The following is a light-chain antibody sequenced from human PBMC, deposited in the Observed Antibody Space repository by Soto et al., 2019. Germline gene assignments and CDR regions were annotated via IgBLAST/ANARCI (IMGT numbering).Light chain of an antibody. CDR2: DVS. CDR3: CLYAVTFYV. CDR1: SSDVGTYDF. Sequence: QSSLGQPGSVCGSPGQSVTISCTGNSSDVGTYDFVSWYQQHPGKAPRLMIFDVSERPSGVPDRFSGSKSGNTASLTISGLQAEDEADYYCCLYAVTFYVFGTGTKVTV. V-gene: IGLV2-11*01. J-gene: IGLJ1*01.